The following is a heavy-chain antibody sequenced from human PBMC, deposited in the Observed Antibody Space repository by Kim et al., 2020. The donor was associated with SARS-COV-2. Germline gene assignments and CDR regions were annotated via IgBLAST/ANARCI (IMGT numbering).Heavy chain of an antibody. Sequence: TNYSPSFQGHVTMSADTSISTAYLQWSSLKASDTAMYYCARLSFGRRDDYWGQGTLVTVSS. D-gene: IGHD3-10*01. J-gene: IGHJ4*02. CDR2: T. V-gene: IGHV5-10-1*01. CDR3: ARLSFGRRDDY.